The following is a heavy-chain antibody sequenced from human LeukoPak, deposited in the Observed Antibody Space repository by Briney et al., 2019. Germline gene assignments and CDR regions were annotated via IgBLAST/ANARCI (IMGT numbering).Heavy chain of an antibody. V-gene: IGHV3-48*01. CDR1: GFTFSSYW. J-gene: IGHJ4*02. CDR3: ARYGSGSKYRDPFDS. Sequence: GGSLRLSCAASGFTFSSYWMSWVRQAPGKGLEWISCIYRDSSVKHYADSVRGRFTVSRDNAKNSVYLQMNSLRAEDTAVYFCARYGSGSKYRDPFDSWGQGTLVTVSS. D-gene: IGHD3-10*01. CDR2: IYRDSSVK.